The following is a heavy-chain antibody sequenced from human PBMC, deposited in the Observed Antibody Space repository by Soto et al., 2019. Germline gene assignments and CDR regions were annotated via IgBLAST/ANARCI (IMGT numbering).Heavy chain of an antibody. D-gene: IGHD5-12*01. J-gene: IGHJ6*02. CDR1: GGTFSSYA. V-gene: IGHV1-69*13. Sequence: ASVKVSCKASGGTFSSYAVSWVRQAPGQGLECMGWIIPIFGTANYAQKFQGRVTITADESTSTAYMELSSLRSEDTAVYYCARHGGTIVATTGKQKYYYYGMDVWGQGTTVTVSS. CDR2: IIPIFGTA. CDR3: ARHGGTIVATTGKQKYYYYGMDV.